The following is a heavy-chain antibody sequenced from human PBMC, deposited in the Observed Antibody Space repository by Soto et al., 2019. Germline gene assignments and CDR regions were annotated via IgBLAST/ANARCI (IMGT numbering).Heavy chain of an antibody. CDR3: AHRLTRYSWNYGFCDD. D-gene: IGHD1-26*01. CDR1: GFSLTSSGVG. J-gene: IGHJ4*02. Sequence: QITLMESGPTLVKPTQTLTLTCTFSGFSLTSSGVGVGWSRQPPGKALEWLALIYWDDDKRYSPSLKSRLTDAKATSKNQVVLTLTNVDPVDTATYYCAHRLTRYSWNYGFCDDWGQGTLVTVSS. CDR2: IYWDDDK. V-gene: IGHV2-5*02.